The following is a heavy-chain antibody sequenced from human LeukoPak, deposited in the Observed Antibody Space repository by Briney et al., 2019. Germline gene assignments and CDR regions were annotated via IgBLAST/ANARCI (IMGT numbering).Heavy chain of an antibody. Sequence: GGXLRLSCAASGFTFSSYSMNWVRQAPGKGLEWVSAISSSSNYIYYADSVKGRFTISRDNAKNSLFMQMNSLRAEDTAVYYCARVPVLLTMGGDYWGQGTLVTVSS. D-gene: IGHD2/OR15-2a*01. CDR2: ISSSSNYI. V-gene: IGHV3-21*01. CDR3: ARVPVLLTMGGDY. CDR1: GFTFSSYS. J-gene: IGHJ4*02.